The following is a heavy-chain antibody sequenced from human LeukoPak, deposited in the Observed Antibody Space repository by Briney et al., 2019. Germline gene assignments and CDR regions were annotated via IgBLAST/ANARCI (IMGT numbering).Heavy chain of an antibody. V-gene: IGHV3-23*01. Sequence: GGSLRLSCAASGFTFSTYSMSWVRLAPGKGLEWVSGISGSGANTYYADSVKGRFTISRDNSKNTLYPQMNSLRAEDTAVFYCAKYPASGGYFDYWGQGTLVIVSS. D-gene: IGHD6-13*01. J-gene: IGHJ4*02. CDR2: ISGSGANT. CDR1: GFTFSTYS. CDR3: AKYPASGGYFDY.